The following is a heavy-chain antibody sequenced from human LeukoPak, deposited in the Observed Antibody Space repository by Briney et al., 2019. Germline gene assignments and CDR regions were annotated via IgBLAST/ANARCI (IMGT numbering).Heavy chain of an antibody. V-gene: IGHV3-11*04. CDR1: GFTFSDYY. Sequence: GGSLRLSCAASGFTFSDYYMSWVRQAPGKGLEWVSYISTSGYSIHYADSVKGRFTISRDNSKNTLYLQMNSMRAEDTAVYYCARSRDYGDYGNWFDPWGQGTLVTVSS. CDR3: ARSRDYGDYGNWFDP. CDR2: ISTSGYSI. J-gene: IGHJ5*02. D-gene: IGHD4-17*01.